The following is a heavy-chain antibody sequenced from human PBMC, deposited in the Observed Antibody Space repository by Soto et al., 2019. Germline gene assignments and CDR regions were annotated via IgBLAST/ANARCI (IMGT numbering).Heavy chain of an antibody. J-gene: IGHJ3*02. Sequence: GGSLRLSCAASGFTFSSYWMSWVRQAPGKGLEWVANIKQDGSEKYYVDSVKGRFTISRDNAKNSLYLQMNSLRAEDTAVYYCARDPINIKQQLEFDIWGQGTMVTVSS. D-gene: IGHD6-13*01. CDR3: ARDPINIKQQLEFDI. CDR1: GFTFSSYW. V-gene: IGHV3-7*01. CDR2: IKQDGSEK.